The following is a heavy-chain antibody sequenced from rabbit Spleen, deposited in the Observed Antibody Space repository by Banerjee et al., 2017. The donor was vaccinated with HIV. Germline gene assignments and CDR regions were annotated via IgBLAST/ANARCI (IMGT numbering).Heavy chain of an antibody. CDR2: IDPVFGNT. CDR1: GFDFSTYY. Sequence: HLKETGGGLVQPGGSLTLSCKASGFDFSTYYMSWVRQAPGKGLEWTGYIDPVFGNTYYASWVNGRFTISSHNAQNTLYLQLNSLTVADTATYFCARDTGSSFSSYGMDLWGQGTLVTVS. D-gene: IGHD8-1*01. CDR3: ARDTGSSFSSYGMDL. V-gene: IGHV1S7*01. J-gene: IGHJ6*01.